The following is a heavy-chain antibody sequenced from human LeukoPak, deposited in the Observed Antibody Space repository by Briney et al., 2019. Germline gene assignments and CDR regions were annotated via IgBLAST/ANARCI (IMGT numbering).Heavy chain of an antibody. V-gene: IGHV1-8*03. CDR3: AKTATRSIQVLDY. CDR2: MNPNSGNT. D-gene: IGHD3-3*01. Sequence: ASVKVSCKASGYTFTSYDINWVRQATGQGLEWMGWMNPNSGNTGYAQKFQGRVTITRNTSISTAYMELSSLRAEDTAVYYCAKTATRSIQVLDYWGQGTLVTVSS. CDR1: GYTFTSYD. J-gene: IGHJ4*02.